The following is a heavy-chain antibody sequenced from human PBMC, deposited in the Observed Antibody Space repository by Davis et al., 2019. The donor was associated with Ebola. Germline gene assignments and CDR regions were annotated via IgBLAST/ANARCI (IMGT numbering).Heavy chain of an antibody. D-gene: IGHD6-13*01. J-gene: IGHJ3*02. CDR1: GYTFTSYG. V-gene: IGHV1-18*01. CDR2: ISAYNGNT. CDR3: ARDRYRGSWYVADAFDI. Sequence: AASVKVSCKASGYTFTSYGISWVRQAPGQGLEWMGWISAYNGNTNYAQKLQGRVTMTTDTSTSTAYMELRSLRSDDTAVYYCARDRYRGSWYVADAFDIWGQGTMVTVSS.